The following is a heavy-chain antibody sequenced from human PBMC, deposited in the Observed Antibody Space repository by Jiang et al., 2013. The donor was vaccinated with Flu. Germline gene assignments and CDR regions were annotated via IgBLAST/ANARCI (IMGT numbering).Heavy chain of an antibody. V-gene: IGHV6-1*01. CDR1: SVSSNSAT. J-gene: IGHJ3*02. D-gene: IGHD4-23*01. CDR2: TYYRSKWYN. CDR3: AIDYDGNSGI. Sequence: SVSSNSATWNWIRQSPSRGLEWLGRTYYRSKWYNDYAVSVKSRIIINPDTSKNQFSLQLNSVTPEDTAVYYCAIDYDGNSGIWGPGTMVTVSS.